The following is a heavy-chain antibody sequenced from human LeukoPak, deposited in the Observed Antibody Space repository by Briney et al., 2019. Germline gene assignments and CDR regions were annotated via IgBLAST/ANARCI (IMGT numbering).Heavy chain of an antibody. CDR3: AKDKSLGWFGELLT. J-gene: IGHJ5*02. CDR1: GFTFSSYS. CDR2: ISSSSSTI. Sequence: GGSLRLSCAASGFTFSSYSMNWVRQAPGKGLEWVSYISSSSSTIYYADSVKGRFTISRDNAKNSLYLQMNSLRAEDTALYYCAKDKSLGWFGELLTWGQGTLVTVSS. V-gene: IGHV3-48*04. D-gene: IGHD3-10*01.